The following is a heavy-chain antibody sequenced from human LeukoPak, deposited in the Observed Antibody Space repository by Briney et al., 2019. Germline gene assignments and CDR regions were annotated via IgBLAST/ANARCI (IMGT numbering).Heavy chain of an antibody. CDR3: ARLGDSSGWYYGAYDYYGMDV. CDR2: IYYSGST. CDR1: GGSISSYY. J-gene: IGHJ6*02. D-gene: IGHD6-19*01. V-gene: IGHV4-59*01. Sequence: SETLSLTCTVSGGSISSYYWSWIRQPPGKGLEWIGYIYYSGSTNYNPSLKSRVTISVDTSKNQFSLKLSSVTAADTAVYYCARLGDSSGWYYGAYDYYGMDVWGQGTAVTVSS.